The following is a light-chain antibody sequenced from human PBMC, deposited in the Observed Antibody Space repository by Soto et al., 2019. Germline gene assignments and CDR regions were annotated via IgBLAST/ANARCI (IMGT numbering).Light chain of an antibody. J-gene: IGLJ1*01. V-gene: IGLV2-23*01. Sequence: QSALTQPASVSGSPGQSITISCTGTRSDVGSYNLVSWYQQLPGKAPKLIISEGSKRPSGVSNRFSGSKSGNTASLTTSGLQAEDEADYYCCSYAGITFAVLGTGTKVTVL. CDR3: CSYAGITFAV. CDR2: EGS. CDR1: RSDVGSYNL.